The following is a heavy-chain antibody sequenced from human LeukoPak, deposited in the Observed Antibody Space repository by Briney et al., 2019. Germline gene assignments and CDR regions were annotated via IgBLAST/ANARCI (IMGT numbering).Heavy chain of an antibody. J-gene: IGHJ4*02. Sequence: SVKVSCKASGGTFSSYAISWVRQAPGQGLEWMGGIIPIFGTANYAQKFQGRVTITTDESTSTAYMELSSLRSEDTAVYYCARLVVVTANLDYWGQGTLVTVSS. CDR2: IIPIFGTA. CDR1: GGTFSSYA. CDR3: ARLVVVTANLDY. D-gene: IGHD2-21*02. V-gene: IGHV1-69*05.